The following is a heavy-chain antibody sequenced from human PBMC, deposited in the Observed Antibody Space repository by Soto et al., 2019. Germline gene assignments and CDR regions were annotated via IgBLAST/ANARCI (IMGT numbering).Heavy chain of an antibody. Sequence: ASVKVSCKASGGTFSSYAISWVRQAPGQGLEWMGGIIPIFGTANYAQKFQGRVTITADESTSTAYMELSSLRSEDTAVYYCARENVVVVAATPHWFDPWGQGTLVTVSS. D-gene: IGHD2-15*01. CDR3: ARENVVVVAATPHWFDP. V-gene: IGHV1-69*13. CDR1: GGTFSSYA. CDR2: IIPIFGTA. J-gene: IGHJ5*02.